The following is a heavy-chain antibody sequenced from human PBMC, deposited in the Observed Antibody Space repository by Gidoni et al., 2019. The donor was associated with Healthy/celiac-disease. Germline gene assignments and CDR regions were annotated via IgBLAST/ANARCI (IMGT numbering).Heavy chain of an antibody. CDR1: GGTFSSYA. V-gene: IGHV1-69*06. CDR3: ARDLLGPYSSGWYNNYYYYYGMDV. D-gene: IGHD6-19*01. J-gene: IGHJ6*02. CDR2: IIPIFGKA. Sequence: QVQLVQSGAEVKKPGSSVKVSCKASGGTFSSYAISWVRQAPGQGLEWMGGIIPIFGKANYGQKLQGRVRITADKSTSTAYMELSSLRSEDTAVYYCARDLLGPYSSGWYNNYYYYYGMDVWGQGTTVTVSS.